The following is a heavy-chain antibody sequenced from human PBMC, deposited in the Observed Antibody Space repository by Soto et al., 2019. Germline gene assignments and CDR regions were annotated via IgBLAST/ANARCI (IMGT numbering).Heavy chain of an antibody. CDR1: GGSISSYY. D-gene: IGHD2-2*02. CDR2: IYYSGST. Sequence: QVQLQESGPGLVKPSETLSLTCTVSGGSISSYYWSWIRQPPGKGLELIGYIYYSGSTNYNPCLKSRVTISLDTSKNQFSLKLSSVTAADTAVYYCARLIYCSSTSCYKYFDYWGQGTLVTVSS. J-gene: IGHJ4*02. V-gene: IGHV4-59*08. CDR3: ARLIYCSSTSCYKYFDY.